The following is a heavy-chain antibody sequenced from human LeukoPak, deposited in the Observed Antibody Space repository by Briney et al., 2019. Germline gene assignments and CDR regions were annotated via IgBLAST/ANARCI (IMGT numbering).Heavy chain of an antibody. CDR2: ISWNSGSI. J-gene: IGHJ4*02. V-gene: IGHV3-9*01. D-gene: IGHD2-15*01. CDR3: AKDIRRSGGSIDH. CDR1: GFTFDDYA. Sequence: GRSLRLSCAASGFTFDDYAMHWVRQAPGKGLEWVSGISWNSGSIGYADCVKGRFTISRDNAKNSLYLQMNSLRAEDTDLYYCAKDIRRSGGSIDHWGQGTLVTVSS.